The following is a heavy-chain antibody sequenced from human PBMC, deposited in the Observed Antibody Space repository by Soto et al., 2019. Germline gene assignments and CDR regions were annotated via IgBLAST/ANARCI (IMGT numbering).Heavy chain of an antibody. CDR2: IIPICGTA. V-gene: IGHV1-69*06. J-gene: IGHJ5*02. D-gene: IGHD2-15*01. CDR3: ARVGHQGVAAPVDP. CDR1: GCTFSSYA. Sequence: SVKVSCKASGCTFSSYAISWVRQAPGQGLEWMGGIIPICGTANYAQRFQGRVTITADKSTSTAYMELSSLRSEDTAVYYCARVGHQGVAAPVDPWGQGTLVTVSS.